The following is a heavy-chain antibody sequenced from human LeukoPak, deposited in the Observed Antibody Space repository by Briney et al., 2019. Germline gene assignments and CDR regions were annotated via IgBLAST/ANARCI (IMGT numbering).Heavy chain of an antibody. Sequence: PSETLSLTCTVSGGSISSSSDYWGWIRQPPGKGLEWIGSIYYSGSTYYNPSLKSRVTISVDTSKNQFSLKLSSVTAADTAVYYCARGPIDAFDIWGQGTMVTVSS. CDR1: GGSISSSSDY. J-gene: IGHJ3*02. CDR2: IYYSGST. V-gene: IGHV4-39*01. CDR3: ARGPIDAFDI.